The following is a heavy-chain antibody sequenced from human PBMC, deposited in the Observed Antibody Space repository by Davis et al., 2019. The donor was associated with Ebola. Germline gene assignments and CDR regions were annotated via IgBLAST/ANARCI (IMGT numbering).Heavy chain of an antibody. J-gene: IGHJ2*01. CDR3: ARDSPDYHDSSGYYWYFDL. Sequence: SETLSLTCTVSGCSITNYFWSWIRQPPGKGLEWIGNIHYLGNTNYNPSLKSRVTVSLDTSKNQFSLKLSSVTAADTAVYYCARDSPDYHDSSGYYWYFDLWGRGTLVTVSS. D-gene: IGHD3-22*01. CDR1: GCSITNYF. CDR2: IHYLGNT. V-gene: IGHV4-59*01.